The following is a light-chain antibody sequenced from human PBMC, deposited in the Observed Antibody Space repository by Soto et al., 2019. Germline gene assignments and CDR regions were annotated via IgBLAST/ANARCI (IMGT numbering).Light chain of an antibody. CDR2: GAS. CDR1: QSVSSSF. J-gene: IGKJ1*01. Sequence: EIVLTQSPGTLSLSPGERATLSCRASQSVSSSFLAWYQQKPGQAPRLLIYGASSRATGIPDRFFGSGSGTDFTLTISRLEPEDFAVYYCQQYGSSPWTFGQGTKVEIK. V-gene: IGKV3-20*01. CDR3: QQYGSSPWT.